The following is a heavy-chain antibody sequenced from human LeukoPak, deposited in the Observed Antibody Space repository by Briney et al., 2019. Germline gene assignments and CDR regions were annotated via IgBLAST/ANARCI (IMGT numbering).Heavy chain of an antibody. Sequence: PGGSLRLSRVASGFDVNDNFMLWIRQAPGQGLEWISIIYASGGAFHSESVKGRFSAFRDTSKNTIFLQMNNLRAADTAMYYCVRRHDYWGQGTLVTVSS. CDR2: IYASGGA. CDR3: VRRHDY. CDR1: GFDVNDNF. V-gene: IGHV3-53*01. J-gene: IGHJ4*02.